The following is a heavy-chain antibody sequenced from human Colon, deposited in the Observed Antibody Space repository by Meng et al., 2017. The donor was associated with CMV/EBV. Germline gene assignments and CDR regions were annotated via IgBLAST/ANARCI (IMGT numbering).Heavy chain of an antibody. CDR1: EYTFTGYN. CDR3: ARDWYPGDRRGSFDY. J-gene: IGHJ4*02. D-gene: IGHD3-22*01. CDR2: INPNSGGT. V-gene: IGHV1-2*02. Sequence: QVQLGQSGAEVKKPGASVKVTCKASEYTFTGYNMHWVRQAPGQGLEWMGWINPNSGGTNYAQKFQGRVTMTRDTSITTAYMELRRLRSDDTAVYDCARDWYPGDRRGSFDYWGQGTLVTVSS.